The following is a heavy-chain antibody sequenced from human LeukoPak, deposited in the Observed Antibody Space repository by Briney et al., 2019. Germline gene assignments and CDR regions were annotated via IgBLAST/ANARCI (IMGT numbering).Heavy chain of an antibody. D-gene: IGHD6-19*01. CDR3: EKDGNGYSSGWYFDY. V-gene: IGHV3-23*01. CDR2: ISGSGGST. J-gene: IGHJ4*02. CDR1: GFTFSSYA. Sequence: PGGSLRLSCAASGFTFSSYAMSWVRQAPGKGLELVSAISGSGGSTYYADSVKGRFTISRDNSKNTLYLQMNSLRAEDTAVYYCEKDGNGYSSGWYFDYWGQGTLVTVSS.